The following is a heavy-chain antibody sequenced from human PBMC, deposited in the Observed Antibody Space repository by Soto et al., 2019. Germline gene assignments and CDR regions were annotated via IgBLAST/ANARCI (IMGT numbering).Heavy chain of an antibody. CDR2: ISAFNVKT. Sequence: QVRLVQSGAEVRKPGATVKVSCKASGYTFTSYGISWVRQAPGQGLEWMGWISAFNVKTNYAQNVQDRVTMTTDTSTTTAYMEVRSLRSDDTAVYYCARGGTRSSWGYWGQGTLVTVSS. D-gene: IGHD6-6*01. CDR3: ARGGTRSSWGY. J-gene: IGHJ4*02. V-gene: IGHV1-18*01. CDR1: GYTFTSYG.